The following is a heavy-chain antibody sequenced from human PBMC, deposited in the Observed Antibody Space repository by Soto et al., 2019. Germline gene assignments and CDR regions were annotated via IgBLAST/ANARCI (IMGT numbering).Heavy chain of an antibody. V-gene: IGHV4-34*01. Sequence: PSETLSLTCAVYGGSFSGYYWSWIRQPPGKGLEWIGEINHSGSTNYNPSLKSRVTISVDTSKNQFSLKLSSVTAADTAVYYCARGYRPRWLQNYYYYGMDVWGQGTTVTVSS. D-gene: IGHD5-18*01. CDR1: GGSFSGYY. CDR3: ARGYRPRWLQNYYYYGMDV. CDR2: INHSGST. J-gene: IGHJ6*02.